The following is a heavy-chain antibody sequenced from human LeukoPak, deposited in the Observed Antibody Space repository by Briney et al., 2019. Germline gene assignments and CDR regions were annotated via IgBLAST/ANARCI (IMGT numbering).Heavy chain of an antibody. CDR2: IKQDGSEK. D-gene: IGHD3-22*01. V-gene: IGHV3-7*04. CDR3: ARDRDYYDSSGYYAHYLDY. Sequence: PGGSLRLSCAASGFTFSNYWMSWVRHAPGKGLKWVANIKQDGSEKCYVDSVTGRFTISRDNAKNSLYLQMNSLRAEDTAVYYCARDRDYYDSSGYYAHYLDYWGQGTLVTVSS. CDR1: GFTFSNYW. J-gene: IGHJ4*02.